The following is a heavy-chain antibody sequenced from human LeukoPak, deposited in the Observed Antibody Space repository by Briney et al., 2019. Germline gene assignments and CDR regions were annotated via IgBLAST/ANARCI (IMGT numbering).Heavy chain of an antibody. D-gene: IGHD1-26*01. CDR3: ARVSGATGWFDP. V-gene: IGHV1-18*01. J-gene: IGHJ5*02. CDR2: ISAYNGNT. CDR1: GYTFTSYG. Sequence: ASVKVSCKASGYTFTSYGISWVRRAPGQGLVWMGWISAYNGNTNYAQKLQGRVTMTTDTSTSTAYMELRSLRSDDTAVYYCARVSGATGWFDPCGQGTLVTVSS.